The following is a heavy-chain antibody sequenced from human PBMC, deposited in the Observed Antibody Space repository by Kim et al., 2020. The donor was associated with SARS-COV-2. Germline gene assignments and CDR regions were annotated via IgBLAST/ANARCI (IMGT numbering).Heavy chain of an antibody. CDR3: ARAYDILTGYTDAFDI. J-gene: IGHJ3*02. V-gene: IGHV3-53*04. CDR1: GFTVSSNY. CDR2: IYSGGST. D-gene: IGHD3-9*01. Sequence: GGSLRLSCAASGFTVSSNYMSWVRQAPGKGLEWDSVIYSGGSTYYADSVKGRFTISRHNSKNTLYLQMNSLRAEDTAVYYCARAYDILTGYTDAFDIWGQGTMVTVSS.